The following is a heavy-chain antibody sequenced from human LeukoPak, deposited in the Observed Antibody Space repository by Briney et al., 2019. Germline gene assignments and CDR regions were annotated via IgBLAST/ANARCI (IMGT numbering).Heavy chain of an antibody. D-gene: IGHD2-2*01. V-gene: IGHV4-59*08. CDR1: GGSISSYY. CDR3: ARHGPVRDIVVVPAATTNNWFDP. Sequence: SETLSLTCTVSGGSISSYYWSWIRQPPGKGLEWIGYIYYSGSTNYNPSLKSRVTISVDTSKNQFSLKLSSVTAADTAVYYCARHGPVRDIVVVPAATTNNWFDPWGQGTLVTVSS. J-gene: IGHJ5*02. CDR2: IYYSGST.